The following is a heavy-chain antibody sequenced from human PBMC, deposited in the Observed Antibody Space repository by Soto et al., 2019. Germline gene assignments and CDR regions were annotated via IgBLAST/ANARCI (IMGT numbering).Heavy chain of an antibody. CDR3: ARHLYSGDSNGYYGN. J-gene: IGHJ4*02. CDR2: VHYTGST. D-gene: IGHD6-19*01. Sequence: SETLSITCTVSDGSISRSAFYWGWIRQPPGKGLEWIGSVHYTGSTYYNPSLKSRVTISVDSSKNHLSLKVSSVTAADTAVYYCARHLYSGDSNGYYGNWGQGALVTDSS. V-gene: IGHV4-39*01. CDR1: DGSISRSAFY.